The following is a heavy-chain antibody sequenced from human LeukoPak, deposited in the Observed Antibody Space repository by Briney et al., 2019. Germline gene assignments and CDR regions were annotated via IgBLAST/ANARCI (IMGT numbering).Heavy chain of an antibody. D-gene: IGHD5-18*01. Sequence: ASVKVSCKASGYTFTGYYMHWVRQAPGQGLEWMGWINPNSGGTNYAQKFQGRVTMTRDTSISTAYMEPSRLRSDDTAVYYCARELSGGYSYGYDYWGQGTLVTVSS. J-gene: IGHJ4*02. CDR1: GYTFTGYY. CDR3: ARELSGGYSYGYDY. V-gene: IGHV1-2*02. CDR2: INPNSGGT.